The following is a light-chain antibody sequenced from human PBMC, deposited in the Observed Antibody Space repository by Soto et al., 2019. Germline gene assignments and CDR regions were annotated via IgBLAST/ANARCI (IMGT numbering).Light chain of an antibody. CDR3: QHYNSYPVA. V-gene: IGKV1-39*01. Sequence: FQPAHSGSSLSASFAATVTIPYRVIQSIRVYLNWVQQKPGQALKLLIYDASSLQTGVPSRFSGSGSGTDFSLTISSLQPDDFATYYCQHYNSYPVAFGQGTKVDIK. J-gene: IGKJ1*01. CDR2: DAS. CDR1: QSIRVY.